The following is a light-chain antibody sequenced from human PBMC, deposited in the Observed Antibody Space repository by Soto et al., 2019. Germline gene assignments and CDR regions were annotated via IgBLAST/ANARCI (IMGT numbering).Light chain of an antibody. CDR3: QVHLPSPPGYT. CDR2: GAS. Sequence: EIVLTQSPGTLSLSPGERATLSCRTTQFVYNSQLAWDQQRSGHSPRLLIHGASSRAAVIPDRFSGSVSGTVFILTVSRLEPEDFAGYYCQVHLPSPPGYTFGQGTKLEIK. J-gene: IGKJ2*01. CDR1: QFVYNSQ. V-gene: IGKV3-20*01.